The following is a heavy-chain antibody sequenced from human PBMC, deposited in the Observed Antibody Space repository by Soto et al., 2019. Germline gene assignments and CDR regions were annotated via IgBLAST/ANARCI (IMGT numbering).Heavy chain of an antibody. Sequence: ASLKVSCKTSGYTFSSYGISWVRQAPGQGLEWMGWISGYNGDTNCAQKLQGRVTMTTDTSTSTAYMELRSLRYDDTAVYYCARSPQTVAGAGIWYWGQGTLVTVSS. J-gene: IGHJ4*02. CDR3: ARSPQTVAGAGIWY. D-gene: IGHD6-13*01. CDR1: GYTFSSYG. CDR2: ISGYNGDT. V-gene: IGHV1-18*04.